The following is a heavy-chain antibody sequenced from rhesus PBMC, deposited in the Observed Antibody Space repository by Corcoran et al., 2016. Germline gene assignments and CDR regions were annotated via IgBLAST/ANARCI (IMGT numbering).Heavy chain of an antibody. CDR1: GGSISSNY. V-gene: IGHV4-173*01. Sequence: QLQLQESGPGLVKPSETLSLTCAVSGGSISSNYWSWIRQPPGKGLEWIGRVSGSGGSTDYNPSLKSRVTISTDTSKIQCSLKLSSVTAADTAVYYCARVTYYYSGSYYYYFDYWGQGVLVTVSS. CDR3: ARVTYYYSGSYYYYFDY. J-gene: IGHJ4*01. D-gene: IGHD3-16*01. CDR2: VSGSGGST.